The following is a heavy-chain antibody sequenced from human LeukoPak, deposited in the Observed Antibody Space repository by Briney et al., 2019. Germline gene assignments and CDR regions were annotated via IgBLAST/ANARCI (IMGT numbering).Heavy chain of an antibody. D-gene: IGHD3-10*01. Sequence: GGSLGLSCAASGFTFSSYWMHWVRQAPGKGLVWVSRINSDGSNTYYADSVKGRFSISRDNAKNTLYLQMNSLRAEDTAVYYCARGYGDWFDPWGQGTLVTVSS. CDR1: GFTFSSYW. CDR2: INSDGSNT. CDR3: ARGYGDWFDP. J-gene: IGHJ5*02. V-gene: IGHV3-74*01.